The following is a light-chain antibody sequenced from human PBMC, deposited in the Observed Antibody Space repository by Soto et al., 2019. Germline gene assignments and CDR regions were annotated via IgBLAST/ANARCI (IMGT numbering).Light chain of an antibody. J-gene: IGKJ2*02. CDR2: GAP. V-gene: IGKV3D-15*01. CDR3: QQYKNWPRT. CDR1: QSVTSN. Sequence: ERVMTQSPGTLSVSPGESATLSCRASQSVTSNLAWYQQKPGQVPRLLIYGAPTRASGIPARFSGSGFGTEFTLTITSLQSEDFAVYYCQQYKNWPRTFGQGTKVEIK.